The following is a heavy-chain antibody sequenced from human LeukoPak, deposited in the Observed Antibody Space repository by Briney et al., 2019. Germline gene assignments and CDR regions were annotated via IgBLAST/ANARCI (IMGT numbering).Heavy chain of an antibody. V-gene: IGHV4-34*01. CDR3: ARGRIMITFGGVIEHDY. D-gene: IGHD3-16*02. J-gene: IGHJ4*02. CDR2: INHSGST. Sequence: SETLSLTCAVYGGSFSGYYWSWIRQPPRKGLEWIGEINHSGSTNYNPSLKSRVTISVDTSKNQFSVKLSSVTAADTAVYYCARGRIMITFGGVIEHDYWGQGTLVTVSS. CDR1: GGSFSGYY.